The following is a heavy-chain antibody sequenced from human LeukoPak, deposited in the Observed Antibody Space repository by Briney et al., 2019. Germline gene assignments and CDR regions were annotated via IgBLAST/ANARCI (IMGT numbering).Heavy chain of an antibody. V-gene: IGHV3-23*01. CDR3: ARCTKYTTGWCYWFDP. J-gene: IGHJ5*02. CDR2: IGGNGVST. Sequence: GGSLRLSCAASGLTFSNHAMNWVRQTPGKGLEWVSSIGGNGVSTYYADSVKGRFTISRDNSKDTLYLQMNSLSAEDTAVYYCARCTKYTTGWCYWFDPWGQGTLVTVPS. D-gene: IGHD6-19*01. CDR1: GLTFSNHA.